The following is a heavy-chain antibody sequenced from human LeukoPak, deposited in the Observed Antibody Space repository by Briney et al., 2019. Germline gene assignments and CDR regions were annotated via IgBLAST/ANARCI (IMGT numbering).Heavy chain of an antibody. CDR2: IYPGDSDT. CDR3: ARLARAPAPHAAIIAAADQYFQH. Sequence: GESLKISCKGSGYSFTSYWIGWVRQMPGKGLEWMGIIYPGDSDTRYSPSFQGQVTISADKSISTAYLQWSSLKASDTAMYYCARLARAPAPHAAIIAAADQYFQHWGQGTLVTVSS. J-gene: IGHJ1*01. V-gene: IGHV5-51*01. CDR1: GYSFTSYW. D-gene: IGHD6-13*01.